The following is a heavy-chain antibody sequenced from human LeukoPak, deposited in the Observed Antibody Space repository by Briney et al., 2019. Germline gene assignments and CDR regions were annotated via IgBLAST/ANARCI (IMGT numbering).Heavy chain of an antibody. CDR3: PRAKPLYNGGLDY. D-gene: IGHD2-8*01. J-gene: IGHJ4*02. Sequence: GGSLRLSXAASGFTLSPHWMSWVRQAPGKGLQWVSRINGDGSRTDYADSVKGLFTISRDNAKNMLYLQMNSLRAEDTAVYYCPRAKPLYNGGLDYWGQGTLVTVSS. CDR1: GFTLSPHW. CDR2: INGDGSRT. V-gene: IGHV3-74*01.